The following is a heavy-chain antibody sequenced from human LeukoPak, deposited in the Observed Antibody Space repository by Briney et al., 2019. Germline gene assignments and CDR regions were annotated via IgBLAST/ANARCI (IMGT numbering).Heavy chain of an antibody. CDR3: ARGAFDYPGRDYFDY. J-gene: IGHJ4*02. CDR2: ISSRSTYI. Sequence: GGSLRLSCAASGFSFSGYSMNWVRQAPGEELEWVSSISSRSTYIYYADSLKGRFTISRDNAKNSLHLQMKGLRVEDTAVYYCARGAFDYPGRDYFDYWGQGTQVTVSS. V-gene: IGHV3-21*06. D-gene: IGHD3-9*01. CDR1: GFSFSGYS.